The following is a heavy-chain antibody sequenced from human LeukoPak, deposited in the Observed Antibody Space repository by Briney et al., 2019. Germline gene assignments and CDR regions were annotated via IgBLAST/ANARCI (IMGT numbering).Heavy chain of an antibody. CDR1: GFTFSNYA. D-gene: IGHD6-6*01. CDR2: VSYDGSTK. J-gene: IGHJ4*02. Sequence: GGSLRLSCATSGFTFSNYAIHWVRQAPGKGLEWVAVVSYDGSTKYYADSVKGRFTISRDNSKKTLSLQMDSLRAEDTAVYYCAKPYSSSSPPFDYWGQGTLVTVSS. CDR3: AKPYSSSSPPFDY. V-gene: IGHV3-30*07.